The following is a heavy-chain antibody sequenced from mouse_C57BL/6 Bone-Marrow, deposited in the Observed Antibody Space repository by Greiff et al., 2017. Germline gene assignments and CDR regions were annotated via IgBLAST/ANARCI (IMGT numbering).Heavy chain of an antibody. D-gene: IGHD2-5*01. CDR1: GFTFSSYA. J-gene: IGHJ4*01. V-gene: IGHV5-4*01. CDR2: ISDGGSYT. CDR3: ARCSNFVDYAMDF. Sequence: EVQVVESGGGLVKPGGSLKLSCAASGFTFSSYAMSWVRQTPEKRLEWVATISDGGSYTYYPDNVKGRFTISRDNAKNNLYLQMSHLKSEDTAMYYCARCSNFVDYAMDFLGQGTSVTVSS.